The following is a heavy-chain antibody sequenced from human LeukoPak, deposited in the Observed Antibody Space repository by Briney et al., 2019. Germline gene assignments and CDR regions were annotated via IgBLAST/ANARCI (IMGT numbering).Heavy chain of an antibody. J-gene: IGHJ3*02. CDR2: IYYSGST. D-gene: IGHD2-2*01. CDR1: GGSISSSSYY. Sequence: SETLSLTCTVSGGSISSSSYYWGWIRQPPGKGLEWIGSIYYSGSTYYNPSLKSRVTISVDTSKNQFSLKLSSVTAADTAVYYCANSGYCSSTSCSDAFDIWGQGTMVTVSS. V-gene: IGHV4-39*01. CDR3: ANSGYCSSTSCSDAFDI.